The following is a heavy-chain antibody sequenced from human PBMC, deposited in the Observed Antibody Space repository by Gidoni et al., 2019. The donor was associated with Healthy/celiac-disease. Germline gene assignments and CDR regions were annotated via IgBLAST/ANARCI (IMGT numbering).Heavy chain of an antibody. CDR1: GFTFSSYA. Sequence: QVQLVESGGGVVQPGRSLRLSCAASGFTFSSYAMHWVRQAPGKGLEWVAVISYDGSNKYYADSVKGRFTISRDNSKNTLYLQMNSLRAEDTAVYYCAGGQGGAYWFDYWGQGTLVTVSS. V-gene: IGHV3-30-3*01. J-gene: IGHJ4*02. CDR3: AGGQGGAYWFDY. CDR2: ISYDGSNK. D-gene: IGHD2-8*02.